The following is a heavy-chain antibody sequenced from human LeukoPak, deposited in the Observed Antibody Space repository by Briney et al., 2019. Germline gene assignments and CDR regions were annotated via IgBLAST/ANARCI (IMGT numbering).Heavy chain of an antibody. CDR1: GFTFSTYA. Sequence: GGSLRLSCAASGFTFSTYAMSWVRQAPGKGLEWVSGISRSGDTYYADSVKGRFTISRDNSKNTLYLQMNSLGGEDTALYYCAKVRGDYWSPFEYWGQGTLVTVSS. J-gene: IGHJ4*02. CDR3: AKVRGDYWSPFEY. V-gene: IGHV3-23*01. D-gene: IGHD2-8*02. CDR2: ISRSGDT.